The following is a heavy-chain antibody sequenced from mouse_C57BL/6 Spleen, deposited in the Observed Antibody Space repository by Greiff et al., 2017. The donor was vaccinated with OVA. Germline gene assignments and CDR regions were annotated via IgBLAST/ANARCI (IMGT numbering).Heavy chain of an antibody. CDR2: INPSNGGT. Sequence: QVQLQQPGTELVKPGASVKLSCKASGYTFTSYWMHWVKQRPGQGLAWIGNINPSNGGTNYNEKFKSKATLTVDKSSSTAYMQLSSLTSEDSAVYYCARDPLTGTGAMDYWGQGTSVTVSS. CDR3: ARDPLTGTGAMDY. V-gene: IGHV1-53*01. J-gene: IGHJ4*01. D-gene: IGHD4-1*01. CDR1: GYTFTSYW.